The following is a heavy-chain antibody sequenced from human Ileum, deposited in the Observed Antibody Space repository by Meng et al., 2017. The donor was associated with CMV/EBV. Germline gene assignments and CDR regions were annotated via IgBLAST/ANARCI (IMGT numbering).Heavy chain of an antibody. CDR1: YRFTVYC. Sequence: YRFTVYCIVWARQMPAKGLAWSGVIYPVDSDTRSSPSFQGLVTISADKSLNTAYLQWSTLQPSDTATYYCARVIGIIRGVPGWFDPWCQGTLVTVSS. D-gene: IGHD3-10*01. J-gene: IGHJ5*02. V-gene: IGHV5-51*01. CDR2: IYPVDSDT. CDR3: ARVIGIIRGVPGWFDP.